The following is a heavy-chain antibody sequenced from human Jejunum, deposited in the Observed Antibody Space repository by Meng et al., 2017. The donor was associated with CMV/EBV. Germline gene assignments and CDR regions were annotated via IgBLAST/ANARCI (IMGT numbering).Heavy chain of an antibody. CDR3: AKSLVDTAMDLDE. CDR2: IDSSDRT. D-gene: IGHD5-18*01. Sequence: AASRFTFSRFSMTWVRQAPGKGLEWVSTIDSSDRTYYADSVRGRFTISRDNSMNTLYLQMNSLRAEDTAVYYCAKSLVDTAMDLDEWSQETLVTVSS. V-gene: IGHV3-23*01. CDR1: RFTFSRFS. J-gene: IGHJ4*02.